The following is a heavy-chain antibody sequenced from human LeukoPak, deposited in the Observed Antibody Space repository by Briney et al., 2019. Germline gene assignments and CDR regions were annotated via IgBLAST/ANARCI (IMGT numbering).Heavy chain of an antibody. Sequence: SETLSLTCTVSGGSISSYYWSWIRQPPGKGLEWIGYIYYSGSTNYNPSLKSRVTISVDTSKNQFSLKLSSVTAADTAVYCCARGRGNGVFTFWGQGTLVTVSS. J-gene: IGHJ4*02. D-gene: IGHD2-8*01. CDR2: IYYSGST. V-gene: IGHV4-59*01. CDR1: GGSISSYY. CDR3: ARGRGNGVFTF.